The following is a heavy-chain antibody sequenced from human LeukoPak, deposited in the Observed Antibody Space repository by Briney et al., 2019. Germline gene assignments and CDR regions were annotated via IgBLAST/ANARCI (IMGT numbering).Heavy chain of an antibody. D-gene: IGHD3-16*01. Sequence: ASVKVSCKASRYTFTDYYMHWVRQAPGQGLGWMGWINPNSGGTSYAQKFQGRVTMTRDTSIRTAYMELSSLRSDDTAMYYCASGASAFDYWGQGTLVTVSS. CDR2: INPNSGGT. J-gene: IGHJ4*02. CDR3: ASGASAFDY. CDR1: RYTFTDYY. V-gene: IGHV1-2*02.